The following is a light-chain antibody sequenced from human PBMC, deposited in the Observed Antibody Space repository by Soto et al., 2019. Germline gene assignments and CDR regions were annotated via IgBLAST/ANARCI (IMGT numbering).Light chain of an antibody. CDR2: GSS. CDR3: QQSGSSPPFT. J-gene: IGKJ2*01. V-gene: IGKV3-20*01. Sequence: EIVLTQSPGTLSLSPGERATLSCRASQSASSSYLAWYQQKPSQAPRLLIYGSSSRATGIPDRFSGSGSGTDFTLTISRLEPEDFAVYYCQQSGSSPPFTFGQGTKLEI. CDR1: QSASSSY.